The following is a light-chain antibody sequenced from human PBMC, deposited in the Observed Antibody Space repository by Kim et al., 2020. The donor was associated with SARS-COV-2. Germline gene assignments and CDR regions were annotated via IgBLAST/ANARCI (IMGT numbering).Light chain of an antibody. CDR2: GDY. J-gene: IGLJ2*01. CDR3: QSYNRDNVI. CDR1: RCRHDDKY. V-gene: IGLV6-57*03. Sequence: GKTVTLPLPRRRCRHDDKYVQVYPPRPGGVPPTVIYGDYQNPSGVSGRFSGSIDHSSHSASLTISGLRNEDEAGYYCQSYNRDNVIFGGGTQLTVL.